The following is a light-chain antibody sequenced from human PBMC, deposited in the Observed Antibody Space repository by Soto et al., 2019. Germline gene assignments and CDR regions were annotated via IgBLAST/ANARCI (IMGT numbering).Light chain of an antibody. CDR2: DTS. J-gene: IGKJ4*01. CDR3: QQSLT. CDR1: RDINKY. Sequence: DIQMTQSPSSLSASVGDRVTITCQAGRDINKYLNWYQQKPGKAPNLLVYDTSNLERGVPSRFSGGRSGTDFTCTISSLQAEDIATYFCQQSLTFGGGTKVEIK. V-gene: IGKV1-33*01.